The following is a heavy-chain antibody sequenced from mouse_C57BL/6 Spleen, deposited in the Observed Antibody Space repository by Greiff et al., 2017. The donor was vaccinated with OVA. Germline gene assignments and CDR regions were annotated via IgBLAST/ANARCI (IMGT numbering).Heavy chain of an antibody. V-gene: IGHV5-4*01. D-gene: IGHD1-1*01. CDR3: ARDRAVGFDY. CDR1: GFTFSSYA. CDR2: ISDGGSYT. Sequence: EVKLQESGGGLVKPGGSLKLSCAASGFTFSSYAMSWVRQTPEKRLEWVATISDGGSYTYYPDNVKGRFTISRDNAKNNLYLQMSHLKSEDTAMYYCARDRAVGFDYWGQGTTLTVSS. J-gene: IGHJ2*01.